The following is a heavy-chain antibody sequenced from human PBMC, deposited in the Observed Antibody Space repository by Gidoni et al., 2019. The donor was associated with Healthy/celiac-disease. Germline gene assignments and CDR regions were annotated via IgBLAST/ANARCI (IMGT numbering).Heavy chain of an antibody. V-gene: IGHV3-11*01. J-gene: IGHJ4*02. D-gene: IGHD2-15*01. Sequence: QVQLVESGGGLVKPGGSLRRSCAACGLTFSDYYMSWTHQAPGKGLGWVSYISNSGNTTYYADPVEGGFTSSRHNAKNSVYLQMNSRGAEDTAVYYCARVRGIVVMLGAARPDHYFDYWGQGPLVTVSS. CDR3: ARVRGIVVMLGAARPDHYFDY. CDR1: GLTFSDYY. CDR2: ISNSGNTT.